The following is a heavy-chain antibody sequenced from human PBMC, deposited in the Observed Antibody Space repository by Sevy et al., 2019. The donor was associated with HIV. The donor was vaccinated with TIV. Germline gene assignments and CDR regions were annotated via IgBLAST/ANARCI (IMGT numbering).Heavy chain of an antibody. CDR1: GYTLSELS. V-gene: IGHV1-24*01. CDR2: FDEDGET. Sequence: ASVKVSCKVSGYTLSELSIHWVRQAPGRGLEWMGGFDEDGETLYAQKFQGRVTMTEDTSTDTAYMELSSLRSEDTAVYHCATDIVVGRDYWGQGTLVTVSS. D-gene: IGHD2-2*01. J-gene: IGHJ4*02. CDR3: ATDIVVGRDY.